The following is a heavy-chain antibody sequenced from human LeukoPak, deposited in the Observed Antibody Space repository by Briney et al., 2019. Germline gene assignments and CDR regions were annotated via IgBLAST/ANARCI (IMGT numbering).Heavy chain of an antibody. V-gene: IGHV4-59*01. Sequence: SETLSLTCTVSGGSISSYYWSWIRQPPGKGLEWIGYIYYSGSTNYNPSLKSRVTILVDTSKNQFSLKLSSVTAADTAVYYCARDSGLVPHAFDIWGQGTMVTVSS. CDR2: IYYSGST. D-gene: IGHD6-6*01. J-gene: IGHJ3*02. CDR1: GGSISSYY. CDR3: ARDSGLVPHAFDI.